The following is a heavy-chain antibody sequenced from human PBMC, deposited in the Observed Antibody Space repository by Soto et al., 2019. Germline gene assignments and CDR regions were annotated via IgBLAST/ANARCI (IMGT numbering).Heavy chain of an antibody. CDR3: ARVPTGGFGGVIAPLSD. D-gene: IGHD3-16*02. Sequence: ASVKVSCKASGYTFTSTWMHWVRQAPGQGLEWMGIINPYGGAATYAEKFQGRVTMTRDTSTATDYMELSSLRSEDTAVYYCARVPTGGFGGVIAPLSDWGQGTLVTVSS. CDR2: INPYGGAA. J-gene: IGHJ4*02. CDR1: GYTFTSTW. V-gene: IGHV1-46*03.